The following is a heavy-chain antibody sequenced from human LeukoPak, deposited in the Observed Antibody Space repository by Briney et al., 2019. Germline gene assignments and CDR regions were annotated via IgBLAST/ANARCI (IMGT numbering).Heavy chain of an antibody. J-gene: IGHJ6*03. V-gene: IGHV3-74*01. CDR2: INIDGSST. D-gene: IGHD3-10*01. Sequence: GGSLRLSCAASGFTFSTYWLHWVRHAPGKGLVWVSRINIDGSSTYYADSVKGRFTISRDNAKNTLFLQMNSLRAEDTAVYYCARDLWFGELWYYYMDVWGKGTTVTVSS. CDR3: ARDLWFGELWYYYMDV. CDR1: GFTFSTYW.